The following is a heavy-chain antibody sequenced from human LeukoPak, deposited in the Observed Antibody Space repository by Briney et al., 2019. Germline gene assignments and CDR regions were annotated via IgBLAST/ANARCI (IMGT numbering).Heavy chain of an antibody. V-gene: IGHV3-23*01. CDR2: IGASGGNT. CDR3: AKSLDLMVYSTAFDY. D-gene: IGHD2-8*01. CDR1: GFTFSSYA. Sequence: GGSLRLSCAASGFTFSSYAMSWVRQAPGKGLEWVSIIGASGGNTYYADSVKGRFTVSRDNAKNTLSLQMNSLTYEDTAVYYCAKSLDLMVYSTAFDYWGQGTPVTVSS. J-gene: IGHJ4*02.